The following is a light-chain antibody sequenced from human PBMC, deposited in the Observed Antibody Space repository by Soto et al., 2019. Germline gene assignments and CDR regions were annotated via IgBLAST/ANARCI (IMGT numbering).Light chain of an antibody. J-gene: IGLJ1*01. CDR3: RSYDTILGWYYV. CDR2: GTT. Sequence: QSVLTQPPSVSGAPGQRVTISCTGSSSSIGAGFDVHWFQHFPGTAPKLLIYGTTNRPSGVPYRFSGSKSGASASLAITGLQAEDEAAYYCRSYDTILGWYYVFGTGTKVTVL. CDR1: SSSIGAGFD. V-gene: IGLV1-40*01.